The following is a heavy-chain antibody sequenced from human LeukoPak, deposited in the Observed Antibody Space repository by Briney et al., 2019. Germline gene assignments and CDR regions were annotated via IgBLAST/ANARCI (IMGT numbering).Heavy chain of an antibody. CDR1: GLPFSDSG. V-gene: IGHV3-73*01. Sequence: PGGSLRLSRAASGLPFSDSGMHWVRQASGKGLEWVGDIRSKADSYATVYAAWVKGRFTITRDDSENTAYLQMNSLKTEDTAVYYCATFPSGSWSAYWGQGTLVTVSS. CDR2: IRSKADSYAT. CDR3: ATFPSGSWSAY. J-gene: IGHJ4*02. D-gene: IGHD1-26*01.